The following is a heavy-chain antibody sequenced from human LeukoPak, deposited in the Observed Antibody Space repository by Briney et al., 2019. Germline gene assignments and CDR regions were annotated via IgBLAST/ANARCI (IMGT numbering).Heavy chain of an antibody. J-gene: IGHJ4*02. Sequence: SQTLSVTRDISGESDSSRNGAWNWSRKSPSRGHEWLGRAYYRYKWYTDYALSMNRRITITPDTSKNQFSLQLNSVTPEDTAVYYCARDVGTSGWDTFDGWGQRAPVSASS. D-gene: IGHD6-19*01. CDR3: ARDVGTSGWDTFDG. V-gene: IGHV6-1*01. CDR1: GESDSSRNGA. CDR2: AYYRYKWYT.